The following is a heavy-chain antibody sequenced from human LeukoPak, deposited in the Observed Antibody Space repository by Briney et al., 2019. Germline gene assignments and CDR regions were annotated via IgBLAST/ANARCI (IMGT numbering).Heavy chain of an antibody. D-gene: IGHD1-26*01. V-gene: IGHV4-34*01. CDR1: GGSFSGYY. CDR3: ARWEGGSYYDFDY. Sequence: SETLSLTRAVYGGSFSGYYWSWIRQPPGKGLEWIGEINHSGSTNYNPSLKSRVTISVDMSKNQFSLKLSSVTAADTAVYYCARWEGGSYYDFDYWGQGTLVTVSS. J-gene: IGHJ4*02. CDR2: INHSGST.